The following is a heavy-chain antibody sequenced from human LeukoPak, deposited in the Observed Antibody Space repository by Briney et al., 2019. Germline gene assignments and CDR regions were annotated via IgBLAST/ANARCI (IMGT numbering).Heavy chain of an antibody. CDR1: GYSFSNFW. D-gene: IGHD6-13*01. V-gene: IGHV5-51*01. Sequence: GESLKISCKASGYSFSNFWVGWVRQLPGKGLEWMGLVYPGDSEDRISPSFQGQVTISADKSISTAYLQWSSLKASDTAIYYCARQQGEQQLVGNAFDIWGQGTMVTVSS. CDR2: VYPGDSED. CDR3: ARQQGEQQLVGNAFDI. J-gene: IGHJ3*02.